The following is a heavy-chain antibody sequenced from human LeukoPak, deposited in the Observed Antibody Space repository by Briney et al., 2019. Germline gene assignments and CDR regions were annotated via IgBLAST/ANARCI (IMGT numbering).Heavy chain of an antibody. CDR1: DDSIGNYY. J-gene: IGHJ6*02. D-gene: IGHD4-11*01. V-gene: IGHV4-59*01. Sequence: SETLSLTCTVSDDSIGNYYWSWIRQSPGKGLEWIGYIYFSGSTNYNPSLKRRVTMSVVTSKNQFSLRLTSVTAAGTATYYCARVGGSNFYNYGMDVWGQGTTVIVSS. CDR3: ARVGGSNFYNYGMDV. CDR2: IYFSGST.